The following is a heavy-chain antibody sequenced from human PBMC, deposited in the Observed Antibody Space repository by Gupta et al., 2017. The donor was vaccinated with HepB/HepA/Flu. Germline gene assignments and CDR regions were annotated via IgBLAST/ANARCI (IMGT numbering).Heavy chain of an antibody. J-gene: IGHJ6*03. Sequence: GKGLEWIGEINHSGSTNYNPSLKSRVTISVDTSKNQFSLKLTSVTAADTAVYYCARGPYCSSTSCYTEMGYYYYMDVGGKGTTVTVSS. CDR3: ARGPYCSSTSCYTEMGYYYYMDV. D-gene: IGHD2-2*02. CDR2: INHSGST. V-gene: IGHV4-34*01.